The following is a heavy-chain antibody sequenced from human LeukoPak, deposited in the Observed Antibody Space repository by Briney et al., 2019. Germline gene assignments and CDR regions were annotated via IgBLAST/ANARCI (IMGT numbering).Heavy chain of an antibody. V-gene: IGHV3-30*18. Sequence: GGSLRLSCAASGFTFSSYGMHWVRQAPGKGLEWVAVISYDGSNKYYADSVKGRFTISGDNSENTLYLQMNSLRAEDTAVYYCAKDRRYCSGGSCLFYYYGMDVWGQGTTVTVSS. D-gene: IGHD2-15*01. CDR3: AKDRRYCSGGSCLFYYYGMDV. J-gene: IGHJ6*02. CDR2: ISYDGSNK. CDR1: GFTFSSYG.